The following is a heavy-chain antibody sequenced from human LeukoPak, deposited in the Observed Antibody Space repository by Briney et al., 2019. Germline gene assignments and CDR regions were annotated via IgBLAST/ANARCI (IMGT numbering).Heavy chain of an antibody. CDR3: GWDPNGDYVGAFEF. J-gene: IGHJ3*01. V-gene: IGHV3-23*01. CDR2: IKGSGGGS. CDR1: GFPFSAYA. D-gene: IGHD4-17*01. Sequence: GGPLSFSGEASGFPFSAYAMTWVRQAPGKGLEGVSSIKGSGGGSSYAESVKGRFTMTRDNSKSTLYLHMNRLRAGVTAVYFCGWDPNGDYVGAFEFWSQGTLVTVPS.